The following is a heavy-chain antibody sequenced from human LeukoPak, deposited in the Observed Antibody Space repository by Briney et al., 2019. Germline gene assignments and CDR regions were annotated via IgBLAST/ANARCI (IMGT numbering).Heavy chain of an antibody. D-gene: IGHD5-24*01. V-gene: IGHV4-39*01. CDR3: ARHRDGYNRPLDY. Sequence: SATVSLTCTVSGGSISSSGHYWGWIRQPPGKGLEWIANLRYSGSTYHNPSLESRINISEGTSKNQFSLKLSSVAAADTAVYYCARHRDGYNRPLDYWGQGTLVTVSS. CDR2: LRYSGST. J-gene: IGHJ4*02. CDR1: GGSISSSGHY.